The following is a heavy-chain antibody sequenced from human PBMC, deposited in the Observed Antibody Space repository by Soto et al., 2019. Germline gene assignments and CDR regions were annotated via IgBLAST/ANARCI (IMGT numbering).Heavy chain of an antibody. V-gene: IGHV4-34*01. CDR1: GGSFSGYY. CDR2: INHSGST. D-gene: IGHD6-19*01. Sequence: LSLTCAVYGGSFSGYYWSWIRQPPGKGLEWIGEINHSGSTNYNPSLKSRVTISVDTSRTQFSLNLSSVTAADTAVYYCARSRSGWNLDSWGQGTLVTVSS. CDR3: ARSRSGWNLDS. J-gene: IGHJ4*02.